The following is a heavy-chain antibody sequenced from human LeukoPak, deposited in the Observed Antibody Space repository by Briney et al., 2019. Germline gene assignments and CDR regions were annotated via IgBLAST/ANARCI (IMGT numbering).Heavy chain of an antibody. Sequence: LSLTCTVPGDSISSHYWSWIRQPPGKGLEWASYISGSGSTIYYPDSVKGRFTISRDNAKKSLYLQMNSLRPEDTAVYYCARLSGYAVESWGQGTLVTVSS. V-gene: IGHV3-11*01. CDR2: ISGSGSTI. J-gene: IGHJ4*02. CDR1: GDSISSHY. D-gene: IGHD5-12*01. CDR3: ARLSGYAVES.